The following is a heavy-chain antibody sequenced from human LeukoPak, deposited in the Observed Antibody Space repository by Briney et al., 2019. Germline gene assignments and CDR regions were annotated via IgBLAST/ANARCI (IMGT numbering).Heavy chain of an antibody. CDR1: GGSISSFY. V-gene: IGHV4-4*07. Sequence: PSETLSLTCTVSGGSISSFYWSWIRQPAGKGLEWIGRIYTSGSTNYNPSLKSRVTMSVDPSKNQFSLKLSSVTAADTAVYYCVRDDIAAANYYYMDVWGKGTTVTVSS. J-gene: IGHJ6*03. D-gene: IGHD6-13*01. CDR3: VRDDIAAANYYYMDV. CDR2: IYTSGST.